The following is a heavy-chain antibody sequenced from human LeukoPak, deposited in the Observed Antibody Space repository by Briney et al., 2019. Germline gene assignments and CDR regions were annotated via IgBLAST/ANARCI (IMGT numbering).Heavy chain of an antibody. CDR3: ARGLYCGGDCYSGNWFDP. D-gene: IGHD2-21*01. CDR2: IFTSGTT. Sequence: SETLSLTCTVSGGSISSGSNDWSWIRQPAGKGLEWIGRIFTSGTTKYNPSLESRVTISVDKSKNQFSLKLSSVTAADTAVYYCARGLYCGGDCYSGNWFDPWGQGTLVTVSS. V-gene: IGHV4-61*02. CDR1: GGSISSGSND. J-gene: IGHJ5*02.